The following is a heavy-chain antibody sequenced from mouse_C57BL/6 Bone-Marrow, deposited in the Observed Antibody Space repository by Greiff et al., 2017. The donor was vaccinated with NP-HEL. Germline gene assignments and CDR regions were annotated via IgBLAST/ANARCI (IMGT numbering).Heavy chain of an antibody. CDR3: ARRDGSIYWYFDV. Sequence: VQLQQPGTELVKPGASVKLSCKASGYTFTSYWMHWVKQRPGQGLEWIGNINPSNGGTTYNEKFKSKATLTVDKSSSTAYMQLSSLTSEDSAVYYCARRDGSIYWYFDVWGTGTTVTVSS. J-gene: IGHJ1*03. D-gene: IGHD1-1*01. V-gene: IGHV1-53*01. CDR1: GYTFTSYW. CDR2: INPSNGGT.